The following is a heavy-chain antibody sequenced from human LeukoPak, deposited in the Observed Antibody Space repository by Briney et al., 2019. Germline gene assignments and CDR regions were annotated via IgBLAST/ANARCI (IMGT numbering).Heavy chain of an antibody. CDR3: ARLKYYDSTGYSPGYYMDV. CDR2: IYITGST. D-gene: IGHD3-22*01. CDR1: GGSIINYY. J-gene: IGHJ6*03. Sequence: SEPLSLTCSVAGGSIINYYWSWIRQSAGTGLEWVGRIYITGSTTYNPSLQSRLSMSVDTSKNQFSLRLRSVSAADTAVYYCARLKYYDSTGYSPGYYMDVWGKGITVTVSS. V-gene: IGHV4-4*07.